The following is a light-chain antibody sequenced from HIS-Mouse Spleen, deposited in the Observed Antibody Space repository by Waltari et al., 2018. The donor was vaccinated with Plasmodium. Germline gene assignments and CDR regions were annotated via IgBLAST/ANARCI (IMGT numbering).Light chain of an antibody. CDR2: DVS. J-gene: IGLJ2*01. Sequence: QSALTQPASVSGSPGQSITISCTGTSSDVGGYHYVSWYQQHPGKAPKLMIHDVSNRPSGVSNRFSGSKSGNTASLTISGLQAEDEADYYCSSYTSSSNVVFGGGTKLTVL. CDR3: SSYTSSSNVV. V-gene: IGLV2-14*03. CDR1: SSDVGGYHY.